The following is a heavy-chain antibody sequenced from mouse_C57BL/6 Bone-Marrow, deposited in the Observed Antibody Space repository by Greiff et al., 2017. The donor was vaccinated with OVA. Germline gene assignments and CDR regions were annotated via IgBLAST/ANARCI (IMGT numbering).Heavy chain of an antibody. CDR2: IYPGDGDT. V-gene: IGHV1-82*01. J-gene: IGHJ2*01. Sequence: QVQLQQSGPELVKPGASVKISCKASGYAFSSSWMNWVKQRPGKGLEWIGRIYPGDGDTNYNGKLKGKATLTADNSSSTAYMQISSLTSESSAVSICARVWKPGDYWGQGTTLTVSS. CDR1: GYAFSSSW. CDR3: ARVWKPGDY.